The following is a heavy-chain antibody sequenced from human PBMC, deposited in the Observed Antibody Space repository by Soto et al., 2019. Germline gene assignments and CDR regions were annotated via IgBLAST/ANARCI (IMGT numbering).Heavy chain of an antibody. Sequence: GGSLRLSCVGSGFSLSTYSMYWVRQAPGKGLEWLAVISEDGNRKFYADSVRGRFTVSRDNSRNTLYLQVNNLRQEDTAVYYCARDRMVLGFLDHVFYGMGVWXQGTTVTVS. V-gene: IGHV3-30-3*01. CDR2: ISEDGNRK. J-gene: IGHJ6*02. CDR3: ARDRMVLGFLDHVFYGMGV. D-gene: IGHD3-3*01. CDR1: GFSLSTYS.